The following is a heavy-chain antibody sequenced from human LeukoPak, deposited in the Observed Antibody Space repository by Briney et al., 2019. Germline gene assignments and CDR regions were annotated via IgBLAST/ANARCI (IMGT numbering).Heavy chain of an antibody. CDR1: GFTFSSYA. J-gene: IGHJ4*02. CDR2: ISYDGSNK. V-gene: IGHV3-30-3*01. Sequence: GGSLRLSCAASGFTFSSYAMHWVCQAPGKGLEWVAVISYDGSNKYYADSVKGRFTISRDNSKNTLYLQMNSLRAEDTAVYYCARDFMGRLDYWGQGTLVTVSS. CDR3: ARDFMGRLDY. D-gene: IGHD3-10*01.